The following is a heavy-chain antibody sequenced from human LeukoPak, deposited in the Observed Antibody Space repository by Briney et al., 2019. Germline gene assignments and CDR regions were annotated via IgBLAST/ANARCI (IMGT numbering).Heavy chain of an antibody. CDR3: ARDEDYGIFVNVDY. V-gene: IGHV1-2*02. Sequence: EASVKVSCKASGYTFTGYYLHWVRQAPGQGLEWMGWIHPNSGGTNYAQQFQDRVTMTTDTSTTTAYMELRSLRSDDTAVYYCARDEDYGIFVNVDYWGQGTLVTVSS. CDR2: IHPNSGGT. D-gene: IGHD4-17*01. J-gene: IGHJ4*02. CDR1: GYTFTGYY.